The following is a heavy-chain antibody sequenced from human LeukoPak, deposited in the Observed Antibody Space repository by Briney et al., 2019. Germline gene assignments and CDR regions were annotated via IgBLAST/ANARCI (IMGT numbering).Heavy chain of an antibody. D-gene: IGHD5-12*01. CDR3: ARDATVDDYSLDYFEY. Sequence: GGSLRLSCASSGFDFSNFWMSWVRQAPGKGLEWVANIDEDGSSDYYVDSVKGRFTISRDNAKNSLYLHINSLRGDDTAVYYCARDATVDDYSLDYFEYWGQGSLVTVSS. CDR1: GFDFSNFW. J-gene: IGHJ4*02. V-gene: IGHV3-7*01. CDR2: IDEDGSSD.